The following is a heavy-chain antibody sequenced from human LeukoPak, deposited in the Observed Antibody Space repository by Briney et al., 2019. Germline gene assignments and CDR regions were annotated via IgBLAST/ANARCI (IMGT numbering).Heavy chain of an antibody. CDR3: VRDEPGFGELLVH. CDR1: GFTFNNYG. D-gene: IGHD3-10*01. V-gene: IGHV3-33*07. CDR2: IWYDGSKK. J-gene: IGHJ4*02. Sequence: QSGGSLRLSCAASGFTFNNYGFYWVRQAPGKGLEWVALIWYDGSKKLYTESVKGRFTISRDNSKNTVYLQMNSLRDEDTAVYYCVRDEPGFGELLVHWGEGSLVTVSS.